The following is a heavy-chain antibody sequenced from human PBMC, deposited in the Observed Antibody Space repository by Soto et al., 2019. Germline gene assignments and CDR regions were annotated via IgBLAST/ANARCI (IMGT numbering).Heavy chain of an antibody. Sequence: PGGSLRLSCAASGFTFSSYAMHWVRQAPGKGLEYVSAISSNGGSTYYANSVKGRFTISRDNSKNTLYLQMGSLRAEDMAVYYCARDGLTVTTGYYYYYMDVWGKGTTVTVSS. CDR3: ARDGLTVTTGYYYYYMDV. V-gene: IGHV3-64*01. D-gene: IGHD4-17*01. J-gene: IGHJ6*03. CDR2: ISSNGGST. CDR1: GFTFSSYA.